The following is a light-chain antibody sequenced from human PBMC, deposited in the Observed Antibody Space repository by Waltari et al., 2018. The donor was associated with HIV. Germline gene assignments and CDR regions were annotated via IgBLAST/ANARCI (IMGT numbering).Light chain of an antibody. Sequence: QSALTQPASVSGSPGQSITISGTGTSSTVGSDDLVSWYQQHPGEAPKLIIYEVTKRPSGVSNRFSGSKSGNMASLTISGLQAEDEADYYCCSCPRSGIRYVFGTGTKVTVL. CDR1: SSTVGSDDL. CDR3: CSCPRSGIRYV. V-gene: IGLV2-23*02. J-gene: IGLJ1*01. CDR2: EVT.